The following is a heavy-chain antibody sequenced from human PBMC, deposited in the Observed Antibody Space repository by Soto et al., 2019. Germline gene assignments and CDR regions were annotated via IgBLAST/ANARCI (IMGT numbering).Heavy chain of an antibody. D-gene: IGHD5-12*01. J-gene: IGHJ4*02. CDR3: ARDRVEMATIGSPPGY. Sequence: GGSLRLSCAASGFTFSSYGMHWVRQAPGKGLEWVAVIWYDGSNKYYADSVKGRFTISRDNSKNTLYLQMSSLRAEDTAVYYCARDRVEMATIGSPPGYWGQGTPVTVSS. CDR2: IWYDGSNK. CDR1: GFTFSSYG. V-gene: IGHV3-33*01.